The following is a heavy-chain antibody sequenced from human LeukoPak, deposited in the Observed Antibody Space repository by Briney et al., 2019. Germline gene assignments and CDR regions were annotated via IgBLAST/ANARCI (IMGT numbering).Heavy chain of an antibody. CDR2: ISYDGSNK. J-gene: IGHJ4*02. D-gene: IGHD3-9*01. CDR1: GFTFSSYA. Sequence: GGSLRLSCAASGFTFSSYAMHWVRQAPGKGLEWMAVISYDGSNKYYADSVKGRFTISRDNSKNTLYLQMNSLRAEDTAAYYCARGVGGALRYFDWNPDYYFDYWGQGTLVTVSS. V-gene: IGHV3-30*04. CDR3: ARGVGGALRYFDWNPDYYFDY.